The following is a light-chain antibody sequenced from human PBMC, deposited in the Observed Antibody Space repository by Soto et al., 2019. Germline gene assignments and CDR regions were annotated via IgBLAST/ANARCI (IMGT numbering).Light chain of an antibody. CDR2: GAS. CDR1: ESVNSN. J-gene: IGKJ5*01. V-gene: IGKV3-15*01. Sequence: ILMTQSPATLSMSPGESATLSCRASESVNSNLAWYKQKPGQAPRLLIYGASTRATGIPARLSGSGSGTEFTLTISSMKSEDFAVYYCQQYKNWPTFGQGTRLEIK. CDR3: QQYKNWPT.